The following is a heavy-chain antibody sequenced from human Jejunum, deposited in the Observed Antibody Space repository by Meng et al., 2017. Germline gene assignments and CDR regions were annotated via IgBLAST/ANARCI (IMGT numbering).Heavy chain of an antibody. D-gene: IGHD1-26*01. CDR3: ARVILYSGSYYFDS. V-gene: IGHV4-61*01. J-gene: IGHJ4*02. CDR2: IYYSGST. CDR1: GDSVSSDNYY. Sequence: QAQLQGAGPGLVGPSETLSLTCTVSGDSVSSDNYYWSWIRQPPGKGLEWIGYIYYSGSTDHNPSLKSRVTMSVDTSRNQFSLNLSSVTAADTAVYYCARVILYSGSYYFDSWGQGTLVTVSS.